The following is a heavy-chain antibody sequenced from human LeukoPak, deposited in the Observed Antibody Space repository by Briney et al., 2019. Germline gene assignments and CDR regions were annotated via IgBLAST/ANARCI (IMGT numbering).Heavy chain of an antibody. CDR1: GFTFSSYW. CDR2: IKTDGSST. J-gene: IGHJ6*03. V-gene: IGHV3-74*01. Sequence: GGFLRLSCAASGFTFSSYWMHWVRQAPGKGLVWVSRIKTDGSSTSYADSVKGRFTISRDNAKNTLYLQMNSLRAEDTAVYYCARVDFWSGYYRNYYYMDVWGKGTTVTVSS. CDR3: ARVDFWSGYYRNYYYMDV. D-gene: IGHD3-3*01.